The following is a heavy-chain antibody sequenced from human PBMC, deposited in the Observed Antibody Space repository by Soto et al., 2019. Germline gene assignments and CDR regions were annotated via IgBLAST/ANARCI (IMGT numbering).Heavy chain of an antibody. CDR1: GFTVSDS. Sequence: GALLVSCSFAGFTVSDSMSWVRQAPGKGLECVSFIHSEDSTHYTDAVRGVFTISRDNSKKTLYLQMDRLRVDDTALYFCARDASGPFDYWGQGTMVTVSS. D-gene: IGHD6-19*01. V-gene: IGHV3-53*01. J-gene: IGHJ4*02. CDR2: IHSEDST. CDR3: ARDASGPFDY.